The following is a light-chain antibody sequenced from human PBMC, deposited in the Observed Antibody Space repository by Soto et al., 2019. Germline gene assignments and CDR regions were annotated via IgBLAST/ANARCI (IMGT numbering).Light chain of an antibody. CDR3: QQYGSVPLT. CDR1: QSVSTSY. Sequence: EIVLTQSPGTLSLSPGERATLSCRASQSVSTSYLAWYQQKPGQAPRLLIYGASSRATGIPDRFSGSGSGADYTLTISRLEPADFAVYYCQQYGSVPLTFGGGTKVEIK. V-gene: IGKV3-20*01. CDR2: GAS. J-gene: IGKJ4*01.